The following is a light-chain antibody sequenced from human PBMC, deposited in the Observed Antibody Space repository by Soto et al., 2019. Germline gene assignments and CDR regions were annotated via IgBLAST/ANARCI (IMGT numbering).Light chain of an antibody. Sequence: EIVMTQSPATLSVSPGEGATLSCRASQSVSNNLAWYQQKPGQAPRLLIYDASTRATGIPARFSGSGSGTEFTLTISSLQSEDFAVYYCQQYNKLPPYTFGQETKLDIK. V-gene: IGKV3-15*01. CDR2: DAS. J-gene: IGKJ2*01. CDR1: QSVSNN. CDR3: QQYNKLPPYT.